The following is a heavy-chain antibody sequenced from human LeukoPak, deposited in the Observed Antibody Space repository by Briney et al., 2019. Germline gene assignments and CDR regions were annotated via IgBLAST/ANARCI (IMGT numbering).Heavy chain of an antibody. V-gene: IGHV3-15*01. CDR3: TTDPHSGYCSGVSCYPYDY. CDR1: GFSFNDAW. D-gene: IGHD2-15*01. CDR2: IKSDTDGETT. J-gene: IGHJ4*02. Sequence: GGSLRLSCAASGFSFNDAWMSWVRQAPGKGLEWVGRIKSDTDGETTDYAAPVKGRFTISRDDSRNTLYLQMTTLKTENTALYYCTTDPHSGYCSGVSCYPYDYWGQGTLVTVSS.